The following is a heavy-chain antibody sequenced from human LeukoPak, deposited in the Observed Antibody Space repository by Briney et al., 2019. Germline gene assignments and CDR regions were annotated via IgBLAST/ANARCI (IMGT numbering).Heavy chain of an antibody. V-gene: IGHV3-23*01. J-gene: IGHJ4*02. CDR2: ITDSGGST. D-gene: IGHD5-18*01. CDR1: GFTFSSYA. CDR3: ARTGYNYGTPLNY. Sequence: PGGSLRLSCAAPGFTFSSYAMSWVRQAPGKGLEWVSGITDSGGSTYNAGSVKGRFTISRDNSKNTLYLQMNSLRAEDTAIYYCARTGYNYGTPLNYWGQGTLVTVSS.